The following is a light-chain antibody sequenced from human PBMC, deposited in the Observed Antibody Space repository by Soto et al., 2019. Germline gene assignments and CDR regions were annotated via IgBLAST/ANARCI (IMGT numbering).Light chain of an antibody. CDR1: SSDVGGYNY. CDR2: DVS. Sequence: QSALTQPASVSGSPGQSITISCTGTSSDVGGYNYVSWYQQHPGKAHKLMIYDVSNRPSGVSNRFSGYKSGNTASLTISGLQAEDEADYCCSSYTINSTPYVFGTGTKLTVL. CDR3: SSYTINSTPYV. V-gene: IGLV2-14*01. J-gene: IGLJ1*01.